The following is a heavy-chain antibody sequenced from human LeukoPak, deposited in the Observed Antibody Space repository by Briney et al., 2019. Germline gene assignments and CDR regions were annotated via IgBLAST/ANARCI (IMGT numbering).Heavy chain of an antibody. D-gene: IGHD5-18*01. V-gene: IGHV3-30-3*01. Sequence: GGSLRLSCAASGFTFSSEAMHWVRQAPGKGLEWVAVISYDGSNKYYADSVKGRFTISRDNSKNTLYLQMNSLRAEDTAVYYCAREKWIQLWLRMDYWGQGTLVTVSS. CDR2: ISYDGSNK. CDR1: GFTFSSEA. CDR3: AREKWIQLWLRMDY. J-gene: IGHJ4*02.